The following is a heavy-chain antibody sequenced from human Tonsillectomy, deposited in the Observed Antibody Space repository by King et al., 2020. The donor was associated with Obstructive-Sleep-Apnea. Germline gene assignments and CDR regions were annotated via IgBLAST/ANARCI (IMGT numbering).Heavy chain of an antibody. CDR3: ARLPWLVVADDY. D-gene: IGHD2-15*01. CDR1: AGSISSSNCY. CDR2: IYDSGST. Sequence: QLQESGPGLLKPSETLSLTCNVSAGSISSSNCYWAWIRQPPGKGLEWIGSIYDSGSTYYNPSLKRRVTISVDTSKNLFSLNLRSVTATDTAIYFCARLPWLVVADDYWGQGTLVTVSS. J-gene: IGHJ4*02. V-gene: IGHV4-39*01.